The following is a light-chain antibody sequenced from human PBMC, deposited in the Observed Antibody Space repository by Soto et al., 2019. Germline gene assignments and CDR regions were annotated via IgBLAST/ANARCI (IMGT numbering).Light chain of an antibody. J-gene: IGKJ2*01. CDR1: QSVTSSY. V-gene: IGKV3-20*01. CDR2: GAS. CDR3: QQYGSSPPYT. Sequence: EIVLTQSPGTLSLSPGERATLSCRANQSVTSSYLAWYQQKPGQAPRLLIYGASSRATGITDRISGSGSRTDFTLTISRLEPEDFAVYYCQQYGSSPPYTFGQGTKLEIK.